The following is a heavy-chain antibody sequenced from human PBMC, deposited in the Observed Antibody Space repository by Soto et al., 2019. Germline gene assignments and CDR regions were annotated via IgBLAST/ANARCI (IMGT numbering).Heavy chain of an antibody. D-gene: IGHD3-3*01. CDR1: GGTFSSYA. Sequence: SEKVSCKASGGTFSSYAISWVRQAPGQGLEWMGGIIPIFGTANYAQKFQGRVTITADESTSTAYMELSSLRSEDTAVYYCAWSGYYNRFDYWGQGTLVTVSS. CDR3: AWSGYYNRFDY. V-gene: IGHV1-69*13. J-gene: IGHJ4*02. CDR2: IIPIFGTA.